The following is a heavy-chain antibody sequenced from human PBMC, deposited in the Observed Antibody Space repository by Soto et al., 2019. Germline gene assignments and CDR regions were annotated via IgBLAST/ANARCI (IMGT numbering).Heavy chain of an antibody. CDR2: ICSSGAT. J-gene: IGHJ6*02. CDR1: GFTVTSNY. V-gene: IGHV3-53*01. CDR3: ARVDTYDYYYAMDV. D-gene: IGHD5-18*01. Sequence: GGSLRLPCAASGFTVTSNYMNWVRQPPGKGLEWVSIICSSGATYYADSVKGRFTISRDKSKNTLYLQMRNLRAEDTAIYYCARVDTYDYYYAMDVWGQGTTVTVSS.